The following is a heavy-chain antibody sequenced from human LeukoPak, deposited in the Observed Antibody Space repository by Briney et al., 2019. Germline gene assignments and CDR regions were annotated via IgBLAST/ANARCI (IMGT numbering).Heavy chain of an antibody. D-gene: IGHD3-22*01. J-gene: IGHJ4*02. V-gene: IGHV3-21*01. CDR2: ISSSSTYI. CDR3: ARADYDSSGTFDY. Sequence: GGSLRLSCAASGFTFSSYSMNWVRQAPGKGLEWVSSISSSSTYIYYADSVQGRFTISRDNAKNSLYLQMNSLRADDTAVYHCARADYDSSGTFDYWGQGTLVTVSS. CDR1: GFTFSSYS.